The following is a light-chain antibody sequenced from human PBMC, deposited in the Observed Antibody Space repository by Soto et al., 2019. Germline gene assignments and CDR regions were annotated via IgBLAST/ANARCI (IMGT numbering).Light chain of an antibody. CDR1: QSISRW. V-gene: IGKV1-5*03. Sequence: PVTQTNATLSASVGDRVTITCRASQSISRWLAWYQQKPGKAPKLLIYETSSLEDGVPSRFTGSGSGTEFSLTIFSLPPEDFGSYYCDPSNHYCPFAQRTK. J-gene: IGKJ1*01. CDR3: DPSNHYCP. CDR2: ETS.